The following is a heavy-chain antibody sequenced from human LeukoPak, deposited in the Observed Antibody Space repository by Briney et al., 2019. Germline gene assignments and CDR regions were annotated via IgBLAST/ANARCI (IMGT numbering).Heavy chain of an antibody. D-gene: IGHD6-6*01. J-gene: IGHJ4*02. CDR2: ISSSSSYI. Sequence: GGSLRLSCAASGFTFSTYSMNWVRQAPGKGLEWVSSISSSSSYIYYADSVRGRFTISRDNAKNSLYLHMDSLRVEDMAVYYCARGGAARPDYWGQGTLVTVSS. CDR3: ARGGAARPDY. V-gene: IGHV3-21*01. CDR1: GFTFSTYS.